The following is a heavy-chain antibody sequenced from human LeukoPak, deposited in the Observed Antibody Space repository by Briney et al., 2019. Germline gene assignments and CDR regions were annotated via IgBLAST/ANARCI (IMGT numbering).Heavy chain of an antibody. CDR3: ARLILTGYYIVY. D-gene: IGHD3-9*01. J-gene: IGHJ4*02. Sequence: PSETLSLTCTVSSYSISSGYYWGWIRQPPGKGLEWIGSIYHSGSTYYNPSLKSRVTISVDTSKNQFSLKLSSVTAADTAVYYCARLILTGYYIVYWGQGTLVTVSS. V-gene: IGHV4-38-2*02. CDR1: SYSISSGYY. CDR2: IYHSGST.